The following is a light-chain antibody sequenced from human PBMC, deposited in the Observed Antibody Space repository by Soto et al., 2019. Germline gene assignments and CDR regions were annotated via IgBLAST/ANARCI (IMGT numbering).Light chain of an antibody. Sequence: IQLTQSPASLSASVGDTVTITCRASQGISRYLSWYQQKPGRAPKLLISAASTLQSGVPARFSGSGSGTDFTLTISSLEPEDFAVYYCQQRTNWRITFGQGTRLEIK. CDR3: QQRTNWRIT. J-gene: IGKJ5*01. CDR1: QGISRY. V-gene: IGKV1-9*01. CDR2: AAS.